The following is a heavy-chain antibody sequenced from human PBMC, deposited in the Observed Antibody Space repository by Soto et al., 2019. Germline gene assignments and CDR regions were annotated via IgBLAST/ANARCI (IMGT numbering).Heavy chain of an antibody. J-gene: IGHJ4*02. V-gene: IGHV4-30-4*01. D-gene: IGHD6-6*01. CDR1: GASHISGYYF. Sequence: SETLSRTCTVSGASHISGYYFWCWIRQSPGKCLEGIVYIYDSGSSYYNPSLKSRVTMSVDTSKNQYSLKLRSVTSADTAVYDCAREEGYVARPKNFGYWGQGTLVTVS. CDR2: IYDSGSS. CDR3: AREEGYVARPKNFGY.